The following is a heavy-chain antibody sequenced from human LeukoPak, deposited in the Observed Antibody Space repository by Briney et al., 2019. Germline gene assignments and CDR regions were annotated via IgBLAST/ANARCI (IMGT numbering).Heavy chain of an antibody. CDR2: IKQDGSEK. V-gene: IGHV3-7*03. J-gene: IGHJ6*02. CDR3: VSTYGMDV. CDR1: GFTFSRYW. Sequence: GGSLRLSCAASGFTFSRYWMSWVRQAPGKGLEWVANIKQDGSEKYYVDSVKGRFTISRDNAKNSLYLQVNSLRAEDTAVYYCVSTYGMDVWGQGTTVTVSS.